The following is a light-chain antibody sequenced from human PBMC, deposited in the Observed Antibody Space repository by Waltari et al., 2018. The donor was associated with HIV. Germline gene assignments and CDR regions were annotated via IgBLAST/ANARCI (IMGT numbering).Light chain of an antibody. J-gene: IGKJ1*01. CDR3: QQYYGKFWT. V-gene: IGKV4-1*01. CDR1: QSVFYSPSNKNF. CDR2: WAS. Sequence: DIVMTQFPNSLAVSLGERATMRCRSSQSVFYSPSNKNFLSWYQQKSGQPPRLLIYWASTRENGVPDRFTGSGSGVDFTLTISNLQPEDVATYYCQQYYGKFWTFGQGTKVEV.